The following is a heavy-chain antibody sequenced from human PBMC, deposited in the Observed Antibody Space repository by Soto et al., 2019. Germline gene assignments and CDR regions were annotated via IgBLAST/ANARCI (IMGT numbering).Heavy chain of an antibody. Sequence: SVTRSRTWPFADISIRSYDSSWIRQPPGKGLGWTGYIYYSGSTNYNPSRKSRVTISVDRSKDQFALTMSSVTGADTPVLSCGLSKHAHDSTGYCLWGEGT. CDR1: DISIRSYD. V-gene: IGHV4-59*01. CDR2: IYYSGST. CDR3: GLSKHAHDSTGYCL. D-gene: IGHD3-22*01. J-gene: IGHJ1*01.